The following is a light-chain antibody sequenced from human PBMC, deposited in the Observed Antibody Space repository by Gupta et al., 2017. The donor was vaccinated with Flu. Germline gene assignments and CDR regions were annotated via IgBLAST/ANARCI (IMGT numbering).Light chain of an antibody. CDR2: DAS. Sequence: GTLSLSPGERATLSCRASQSVGTYLAWYKHKPGQAPRLLIYDASNRDTGIPGRFSGSGYGKDFTLTISSREPEDFAVYYCQQRGNWPPFTFGHGTKVDMK. CDR1: QSVGTY. CDR3: QQRGNWPPFT. J-gene: IGKJ3*01. V-gene: IGKV3-11*01.